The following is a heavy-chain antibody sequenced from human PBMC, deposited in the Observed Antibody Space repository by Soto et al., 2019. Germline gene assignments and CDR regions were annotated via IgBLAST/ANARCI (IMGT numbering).Heavy chain of an antibody. CDR1: GGSISGFY. V-gene: IGHV4-59*12. Sequence: PSETLSLTCTVSGGSISGFYWSWIRQPPGKGLEWIGYVYYSGSTNYNPSLKSRVTISLDTSKNQFSLELSSVTAADTAVYYCARGGGIVVVTAPYDHWGQGTLVTVSS. CDR2: VYYSGST. D-gene: IGHD2-21*02. CDR3: ARGGGIVVVTAPYDH. J-gene: IGHJ4*02.